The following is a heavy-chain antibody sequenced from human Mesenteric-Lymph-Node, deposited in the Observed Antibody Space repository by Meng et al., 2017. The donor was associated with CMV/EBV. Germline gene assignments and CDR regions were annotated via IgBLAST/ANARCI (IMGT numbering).Heavy chain of an antibody. D-gene: IGHD6-13*01. CDR1: GFIFSDYE. CDR3: ARVQGITHIAAAGTDY. CDR2: ISNSGTTI. V-gene: IGHV3-48*03. Sequence: GESLKISCAASGFIFSDYEMTWVRRAPGKGLEWVSYISNSGTTIYYADSVKGRFAISRDNAERSVYLRMSGLRAEDTALYYCARVQGITHIAAAGTDYWGQGTLVTVSS. J-gene: IGHJ4*02.